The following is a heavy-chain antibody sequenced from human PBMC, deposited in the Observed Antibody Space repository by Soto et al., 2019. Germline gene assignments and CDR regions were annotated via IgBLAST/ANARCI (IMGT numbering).Heavy chain of an antibody. CDR3: ARWAGSSRDGYNHRDYWYFDL. CDR2: INHSGST. Sequence: SETLSLTCAVYGGSFSGYYWSWIRQPPGKGLEWIGEINHSGSTNYNPSLKSRVAISVDTSKNQFSLKLSSVTAADTAVYYCARWAGSSRDGYNHRDYWYFDLWGRGTLVTVSS. CDR1: GGSFSGYY. V-gene: IGHV4-34*01. D-gene: IGHD5-12*01. J-gene: IGHJ2*01.